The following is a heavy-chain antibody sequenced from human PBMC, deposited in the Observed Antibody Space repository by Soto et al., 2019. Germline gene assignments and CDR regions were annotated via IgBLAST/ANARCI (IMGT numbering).Heavy chain of an antibody. V-gene: IGHV4-39*01. D-gene: IGHD2-15*01. J-gene: IGHJ3*02. CDR1: GGSISSSSYY. Sequence: QLQLQESGPGLVKPSETLSLTCTVSGGSISSSSYYWGWIRQPPGKGLGWIGGIYFSGSTYYNPSLKSRVTISVDTSKNQFSLKLSSVTAADTAVYYCARPERYCSGGSCEKVGAFDIWGQGTMVTVSS. CDR3: ARPERYCSGGSCEKVGAFDI. CDR2: IYFSGST.